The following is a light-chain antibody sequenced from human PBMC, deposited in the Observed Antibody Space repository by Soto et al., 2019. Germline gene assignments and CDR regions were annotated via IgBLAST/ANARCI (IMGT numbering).Light chain of an antibody. V-gene: IGLV2-14*01. CDR2: EVT. CDR1: SSDVGGYNY. J-gene: IGLJ2*01. Sequence: QSALTQPASVSGSPGQSITISCTGTSSDVGGYNYVSWYQQHPGKAPQLMIHEVTNRPSGVSNRFSGSKSGNTASLTISGLQAEDEADYYCSSYRSNNVVFGGGTKLTVL. CDR3: SSYRSNNVV.